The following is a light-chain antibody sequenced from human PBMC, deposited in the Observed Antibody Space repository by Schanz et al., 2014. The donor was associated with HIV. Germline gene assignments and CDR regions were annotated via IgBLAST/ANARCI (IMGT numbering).Light chain of an antibody. J-gene: IGLJ2*01. CDR3: ATWDTFLNGVV. CDR1: AFNIGQNY. Sequence: QSVLTQPPSMSAAPGQRVTISCAGSAFNIGQNYVSWFQQFPGTAPKLLIYVNHQRPSDIPDRFSGSKTGTSATLAIVGLQTGDEADYYCATWDTFLNGVVFGGGTKVTVL. CDR2: VNH. V-gene: IGLV1-51*01.